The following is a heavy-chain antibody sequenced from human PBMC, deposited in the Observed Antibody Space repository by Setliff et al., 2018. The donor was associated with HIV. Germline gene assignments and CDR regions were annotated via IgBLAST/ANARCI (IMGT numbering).Heavy chain of an antibody. D-gene: IGHD4-17*01. J-gene: IGHJ4*02. CDR2: ISPSNGYT. Sequence: RASVKVSCKASGCTFSSYGISWVRQAPGQGLEWMGWISPSNGYTDYAQKFQGRVTMTTDTATSTAYMEVRSLRSDDTAVYYCARTDYGGNSGGNYFDYWGQGSLVTVSS. CDR1: GCTFSSYG. CDR3: ARTDYGGNSGGNYFDY. V-gene: IGHV1-18*01.